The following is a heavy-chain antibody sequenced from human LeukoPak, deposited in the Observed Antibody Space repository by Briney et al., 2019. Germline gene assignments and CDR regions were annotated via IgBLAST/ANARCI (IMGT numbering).Heavy chain of an antibody. Sequence: GGSLRLSCEASGFTFSSYEINWVRQAPGKGLEWVSYISSSGSPIYYADSVKGRFTISRDNAKNSLYLQMNSLRAEDTAVYYCATRSGWTFDYWGQGTLVTVSS. CDR1: GFTFSSYE. J-gene: IGHJ4*02. D-gene: IGHD2-15*01. CDR3: ATRSGWTFDY. V-gene: IGHV3-48*03. CDR2: ISSSGSPI.